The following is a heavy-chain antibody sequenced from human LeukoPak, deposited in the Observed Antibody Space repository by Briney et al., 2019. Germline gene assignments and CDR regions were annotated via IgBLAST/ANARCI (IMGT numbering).Heavy chain of an antibody. CDR1: GFTFSSYA. CDR3: PKNGSTAIVY. V-gene: IGHV3-23*01. CDR2: IRCTGRST. Sequence: GXSLRLSCADSGFTFSSYAMRWVRQAPGKGGEFLSAIRCTGRSTYYADSVKAPFTISRHNSQNTLYLQINSLRAEHTAVYYCPKNGSTAIVYWGQGTLVTVSS. D-gene: IGHD5-18*01. J-gene: IGHJ4*02.